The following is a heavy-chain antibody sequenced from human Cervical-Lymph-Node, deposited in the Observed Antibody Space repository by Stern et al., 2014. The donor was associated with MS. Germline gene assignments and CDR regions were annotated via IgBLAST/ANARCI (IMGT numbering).Heavy chain of an antibody. CDR2: IDWDDDK. V-gene: IGHV2-70*04. CDR1: GFSLSTSGMR. J-gene: IGHJ4*02. D-gene: IGHD3-3*01. CDR3: ARSPPYYEFWNDYYYFDY. Sequence: QVTLRESGPALVKPTQTLTLTCTFSGFSLSTSGMRVSWIRQPPGKALEWLARIDWDDDKFYSTSRKTRLTISKDTSKNQVVLTMTNIDPVDTATYYCARSPPYYEFWNDYYYFDYWGQGTLVAVSS.